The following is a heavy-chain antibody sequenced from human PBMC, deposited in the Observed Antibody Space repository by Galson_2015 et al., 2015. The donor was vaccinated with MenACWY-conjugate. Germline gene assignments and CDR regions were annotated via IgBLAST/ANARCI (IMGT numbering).Heavy chain of an antibody. CDR1: GFTFSNFW. D-gene: IGHD4-23*01. CDR3: AKTDYGGNPLIFDL. CDR2: IKQTGGEE. V-gene: IGHV3-7*03. J-gene: IGHJ5*02. Sequence: SLRLSCAASGFTFSNFWMSWVRQTPGKGLEWVANIKQTGGEEFHVDSVKGRFTISRDDAKNSLYLQMNSLRAEDTAVYYCAKTDYGGNPLIFDLWGQGTPVTVS.